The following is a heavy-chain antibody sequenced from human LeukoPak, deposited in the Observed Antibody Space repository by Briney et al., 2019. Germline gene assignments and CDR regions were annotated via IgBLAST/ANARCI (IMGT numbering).Heavy chain of an antibody. D-gene: IGHD3-3*01. CDR3: ARGYYDFWSGYYIYYGMDV. CDR1: GGSISSYY. Sequence: SETLSLTCTVSGGSISSYYWSWIRQPPGKGLEWIGYIYYSGSTNYNPSLKSRVTISVDTSKNQFSLKLSSVTAADTVVYYCARGYYDFWSGYYIYYGMDVWGQGTTVTVSS. J-gene: IGHJ6*02. V-gene: IGHV4-59*01. CDR2: IYYSGST.